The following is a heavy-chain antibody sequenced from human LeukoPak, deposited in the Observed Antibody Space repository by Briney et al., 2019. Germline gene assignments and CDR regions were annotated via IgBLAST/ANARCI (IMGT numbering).Heavy chain of an antibody. D-gene: IGHD3-10*01. CDR3: ARHDAVGGSGLGMDV. Sequence: GESLKISCKGSGYSFTSYWIGWVRQMPGKGLEWMGIIYPGDSDTRYSPSFQGQVTISADKSISTAYLQWNSLKASDTAMYYCARHDAVGGSGLGMDVWGQGTTVTVSS. J-gene: IGHJ6*02. V-gene: IGHV5-51*01. CDR2: IYPGDSDT. CDR1: GYSFTSYW.